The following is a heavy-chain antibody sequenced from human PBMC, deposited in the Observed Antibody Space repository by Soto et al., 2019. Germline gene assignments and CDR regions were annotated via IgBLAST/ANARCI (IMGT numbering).Heavy chain of an antibody. Sequence: EVQLLESGGGLVQPGGSLRLSCAASGFTFSSYAMSWVRQAPGKGLEWVSAISGSGGSTYYADSAKGRFTISRDNSKNTLYLQMNSLRAEDTAVYYCAKDPNPYSSSGGYWGQGTLVTVSS. CDR1: GFTFSSYA. CDR2: ISGSGGST. V-gene: IGHV3-23*01. J-gene: IGHJ4*02. CDR3: AKDPNPYSSSGGY. D-gene: IGHD6-6*01.